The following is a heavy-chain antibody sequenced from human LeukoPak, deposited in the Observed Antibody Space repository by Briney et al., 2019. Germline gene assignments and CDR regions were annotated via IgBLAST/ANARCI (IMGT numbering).Heavy chain of an antibody. J-gene: IGHJ4*02. CDR1: GFTFSRYW. CDR2: IRPDGSEK. V-gene: IGHV3-7*01. Sequence: GGSLRLSCAASGFTFSRYWMSWVRQAPGKGLEWVANIRPDGSEKYYVDSVKGRFTISRDNAKNSLYLQMNSLRAEDTAVYYCARVGSYGDHFDYWGQGTLVTVSS. CDR3: ARVGSYGDHFDY. D-gene: IGHD4-17*01.